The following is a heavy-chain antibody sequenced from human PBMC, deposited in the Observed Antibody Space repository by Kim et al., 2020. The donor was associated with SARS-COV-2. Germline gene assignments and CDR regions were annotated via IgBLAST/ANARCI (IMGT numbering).Heavy chain of an antibody. CDR1: GFTFNSYD. CDR3: ARGSSSWSVCMDV. V-gene: IGHV3-13*04. D-gene: IGHD6-13*01. J-gene: IGHJ6*02. Sequence: GGSLRLSCAASGFTFNSYDMHWVRQATGKGLEWVSTISTAGDTYYPGSVKGRFTIYRENAKNSLYLQMNSLRAGDTAVYYFARGSSSWSVCMDVWGQGNMVTV. CDR2: ISTAGDT.